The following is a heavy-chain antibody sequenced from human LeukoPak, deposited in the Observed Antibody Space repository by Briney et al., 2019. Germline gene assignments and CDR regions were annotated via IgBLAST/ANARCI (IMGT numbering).Heavy chain of an antibody. CDR3: ARGLRFLEWLFPFDY. CDR2: ISGSGSTI. CDR1: GFTFSSYE. Sequence: AGGSLRLSCAASGFTFSSYEMNWVRQAPGKGLEWLSYISGSGSTIFYADSVKGRFTISRDNAKDSLYLQMNSLRAEDTAVYYCARGLRFLEWLFPFDYWGQGTLVTVSS. J-gene: IGHJ4*02. D-gene: IGHD3-3*01. V-gene: IGHV3-48*03.